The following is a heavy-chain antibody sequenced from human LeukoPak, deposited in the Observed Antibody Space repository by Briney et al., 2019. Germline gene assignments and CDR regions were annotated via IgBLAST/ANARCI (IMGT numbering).Heavy chain of an antibody. J-gene: IGHJ6*03. CDR2: INHSGST. Sequence: SETLSLTCAVYGGSFSGYYWSWIRQPPGKGLEWIGEINHSGSTNYNPSLKSRVTISVDTSKNQFSLKLSSVTAADTAVYYCARHLPSIAAARTYYYYYMDVWGKGTTVTISS. CDR1: GGSFSGYY. D-gene: IGHD6-13*01. V-gene: IGHV4-34*01. CDR3: ARHLPSIAAARTYYYYYMDV.